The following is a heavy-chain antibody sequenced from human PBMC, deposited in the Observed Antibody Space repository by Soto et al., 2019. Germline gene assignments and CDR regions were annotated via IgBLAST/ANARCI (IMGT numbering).Heavy chain of an antibody. CDR1: GFTFSNAW. CDR3: TTDRAADIVATPYSVY. CDR2: IKSKTDGGTT. J-gene: IGHJ4*02. D-gene: IGHD5-12*01. Sequence: VGSLRLSCAASGFTFSNAWMSWVRQAPGKGLEWVGRIKSKTDGGTTDYAAPVKGRFTISRDDSKNTLYLQMNSLKTEDTAVYYCTTDRAADIVATPYSVYWGQGTLVTVSS. V-gene: IGHV3-15*01.